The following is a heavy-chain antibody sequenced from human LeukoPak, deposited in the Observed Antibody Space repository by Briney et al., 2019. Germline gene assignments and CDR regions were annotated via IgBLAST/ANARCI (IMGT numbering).Heavy chain of an antibody. Sequence: GGSLRLSCAASGFTFSSYAMHWVRQAPGKGLEWVAVISYDGSNKYYADSVKGRFTISRDNSKNTLYLQMNSLRAEDTAVYYCVRAKDYRGAFDIWGQGTMVTVSS. CDR1: GFTFSSYA. J-gene: IGHJ3*02. D-gene: IGHD4-11*01. CDR3: VRAKDYRGAFDI. CDR2: ISYDGSNK. V-gene: IGHV3-30-3*01.